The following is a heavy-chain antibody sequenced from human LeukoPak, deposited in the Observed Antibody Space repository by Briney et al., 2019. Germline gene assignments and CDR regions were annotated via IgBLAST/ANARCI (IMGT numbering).Heavy chain of an antibody. V-gene: IGHV3-23*01. J-gene: IGHJ4*02. Sequence: GASPKLSCTASGFTFTSFAMSWVRQAPGKGLEWVSSISGIGSSTYYAHSLKGRFSISRDNSRNTLHLQMGSLRDEDTAVYYCAKLRDPVVPVSGPVDWGQGTMVTVSS. CDR1: GFTFTSFA. CDR3: AKLRDPVVPVSGPVD. D-gene: IGHD2-2*01. CDR2: ISGIGSST.